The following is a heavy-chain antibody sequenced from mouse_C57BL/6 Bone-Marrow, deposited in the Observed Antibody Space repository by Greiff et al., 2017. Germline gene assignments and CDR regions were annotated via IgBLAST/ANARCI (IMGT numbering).Heavy chain of an antibody. CDR3: ARQPIGPLVAMDY. Sequence: EVHLVESGGGLVQPGGSLKLSCAASGFTFSDYYMYWVRQTPEKRLEWVAYLSNGGGSTYYPDTVKGRFTISRDNAKNTLYLQMSRLKSEDTAMYYCARQPIGPLVAMDYWGQGTSVSVSA. CDR2: LSNGGGST. CDR1: GFTFSDYY. D-gene: IGHD2-10*02. V-gene: IGHV5-12*01. J-gene: IGHJ4*01.